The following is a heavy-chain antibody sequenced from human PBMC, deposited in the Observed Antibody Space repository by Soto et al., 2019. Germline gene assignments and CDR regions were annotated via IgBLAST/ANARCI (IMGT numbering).Heavy chain of an antibody. CDR3: AKDLSQVAARPRGEYYYYYYMDV. J-gene: IGHJ6*03. Sequence: GGSLRLSCAASGFTFSSYAMRWVRQAPGKGLEWVSGISGNSGSIGYADYVKGRFTISRDNAKNSLYLQMNSLRAEDTALYYCAKDLSQVAARPRGEYYYYYYMDVWGKGTTVTVSS. CDR2: ISGNSGSI. D-gene: IGHD6-6*01. CDR1: GFTFSSYA. V-gene: IGHV3-9*01.